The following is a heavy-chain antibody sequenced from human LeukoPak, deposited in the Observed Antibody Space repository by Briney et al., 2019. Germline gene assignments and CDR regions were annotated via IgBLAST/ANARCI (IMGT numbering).Heavy chain of an antibody. Sequence: PSETLSLTCAVYGGSFSGYYWSWIRQPPGKGLEWIGEINHSGSTNYNPSLKSRVTISVDTSKNQFSLKLSSVTAADTAVYYCATVEAAAFFLWGQGTLVTVSS. J-gene: IGHJ4*02. D-gene: IGHD6-13*01. CDR3: ATVEAAAFFL. CDR2: INHSGST. CDR1: GGSFSGYY. V-gene: IGHV4-34*01.